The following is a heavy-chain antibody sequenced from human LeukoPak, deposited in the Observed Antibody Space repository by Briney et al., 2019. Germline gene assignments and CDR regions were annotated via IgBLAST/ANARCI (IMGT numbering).Heavy chain of an antibody. CDR3: ARHGEDQLLGYFDN. V-gene: IGHV3-23*02. J-gene: IGHJ4*02. D-gene: IGHD2-2*01. CDR1: GVTFSSDA. Sequence: PGGSLRLSCAASGVTFSSDAMTCGRQAPGKGLEWVSGISGSGGRIYYVDSVKRWFTISRDNSKNTIYLQMNSLRAEDTAVYHCARHGEDQLLGYFDNWGQGAL. CDR2: ISGSGGRI.